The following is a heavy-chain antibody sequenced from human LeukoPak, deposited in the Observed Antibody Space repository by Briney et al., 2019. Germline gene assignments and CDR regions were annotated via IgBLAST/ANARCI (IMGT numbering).Heavy chain of an antibody. Sequence: GGSLRLSCAASGFSLNTYSMNWVRQAPGKGLEWISYITSSRSTIYYADLVKGRFTISRDNAENSLYLQMNSLRADDTAVYYCAREYSSSSGRAFDVWGQGTMVTVSS. CDR3: AREYSSSSGRAFDV. V-gene: IGHV3-48*01. CDR2: ITSSRSTI. D-gene: IGHD6-6*01. J-gene: IGHJ3*01. CDR1: GFSLNTYS.